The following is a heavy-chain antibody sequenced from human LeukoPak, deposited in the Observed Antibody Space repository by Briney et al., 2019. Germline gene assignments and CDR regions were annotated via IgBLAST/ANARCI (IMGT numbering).Heavy chain of an antibody. D-gene: IGHD2-2*01. V-gene: IGHV4-38-2*01. Sequence: SKTLSLTCSVSGYSFTSGHYWGWIRQPPGKGLEWIGNIYHSGSTHYNPSLKSRVTISVDTSKNQFSLKLSSVTAADTAVYYCARYCSSNSCILRAFDYWGQGTLVTVSS. CDR1: GYSFTSGHY. CDR3: ARYCSSNSCILRAFDY. J-gene: IGHJ4*02. CDR2: IYHSGST.